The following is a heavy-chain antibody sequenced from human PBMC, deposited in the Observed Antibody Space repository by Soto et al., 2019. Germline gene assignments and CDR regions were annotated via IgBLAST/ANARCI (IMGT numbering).Heavy chain of an antibody. CDR3: ARAVAVPADFDY. D-gene: IGHD6-19*01. J-gene: IGHJ4*02. Sequence: QVQLVQSGAEEKKPGASVKVSCKASGYTFTSYAMHWERQAPGQRLEWMGWINAGNGNTKYSQKFQGRVTITRGTSASTAYMELSSLRSEDTAVYYCARAVAVPADFDYWGQGTLVTVSS. CDR2: INAGNGNT. V-gene: IGHV1-3*05. CDR1: GYTFTSYA.